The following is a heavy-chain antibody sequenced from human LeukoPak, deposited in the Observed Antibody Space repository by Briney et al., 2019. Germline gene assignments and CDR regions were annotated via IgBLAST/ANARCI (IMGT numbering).Heavy chain of an antibody. D-gene: IGHD1-26*01. V-gene: IGHV4-4*07. J-gene: IGHJ4*02. Sequence: PSETLSLTCNVSGGSFSRSYWSWIRQPAGKGLEWIGRFYPTGVSNYHPSLRSRVTMSADTSKNQFFLKLTSVTAADTAVYYCAKVAGASEKYFDYWGQGILVTVSS. CDR2: FYPTGVS. CDR1: GGSFSRSY. CDR3: AKVAGASEKYFDY.